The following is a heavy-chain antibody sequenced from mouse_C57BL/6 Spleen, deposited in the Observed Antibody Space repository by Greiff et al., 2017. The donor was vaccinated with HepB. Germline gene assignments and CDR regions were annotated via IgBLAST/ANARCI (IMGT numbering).Heavy chain of an antibody. Sequence: EVQLQQSGPELVKPGASVKISCKASGYTFTDYYMNWVKQSHGKSLEWIGDINPNNGGTSYNQKFKGKATLTVDKSSSTAYMQLRSLTSEDSAVYYYARALICYGYDQGAWFAYWGQGTLVTVSA. V-gene: IGHV1-26*01. J-gene: IGHJ3*01. CDR2: INPNNGGT. CDR3: ARALICYGYDQGAWFAY. CDR1: GYTFTDYY. D-gene: IGHD2-2*01.